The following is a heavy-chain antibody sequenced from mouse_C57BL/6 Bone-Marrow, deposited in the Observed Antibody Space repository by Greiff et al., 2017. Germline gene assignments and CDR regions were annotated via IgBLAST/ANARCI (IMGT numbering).Heavy chain of an antibody. CDR2: IYPGSGST. J-gene: IGHJ1*03. CDR3: AREEIYYYGSSYDWYFDV. CDR1: GYTFTSYW. V-gene: IGHV1-55*01. Sequence: QVQLQQPGAELVKPGASVKMSCKASGYTFTSYWITWVKQRPGQGLEWIGDIYPGSGSTNYNEKFKSKATLTVDKSSSTAYMQLSSLTSEDSAVYYCAREEIYYYGSSYDWYFDVWGTGTTVTVSS. D-gene: IGHD1-1*01.